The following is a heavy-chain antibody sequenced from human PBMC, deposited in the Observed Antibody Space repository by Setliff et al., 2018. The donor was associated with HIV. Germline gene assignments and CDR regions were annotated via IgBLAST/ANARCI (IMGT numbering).Heavy chain of an antibody. Sequence: GGSLRLSCAASGFTLSSTYMAWVRQAPGKGLEWVSRIKSDENSITYADSVKGRFTISRDNSRNTLYVQMNSLRAEDTAVYYCARAYNVYDYRFDSSGYDYWGQGTLVTVSS. V-gene: IGHV3-74*01. CDR3: ARAYNVYDYRFDSSGYDY. CDR1: GFTLSSTY. CDR2: IKSDENSI. J-gene: IGHJ4*02. D-gene: IGHD3-22*01.